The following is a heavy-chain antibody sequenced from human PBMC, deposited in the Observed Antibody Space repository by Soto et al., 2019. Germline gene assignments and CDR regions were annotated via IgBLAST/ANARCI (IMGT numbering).Heavy chain of an antibody. J-gene: IGHJ4*02. CDR2: FYPGDSDT. CDR3: ARQGNGAEGFDY. CDR1: GYYFPSYW. V-gene: IGHV5-51*01. Sequence: GESLKISCKGSGYYFPSYWIGWVRQMPGKGLEWMGIFYPGDSDTRYSPSFQGQVTISTDRSISTAYLQWSSLKPSDTAMYYCARQGNGAEGFDYWGQGTLVTVSS. D-gene: IGHD4-17*01.